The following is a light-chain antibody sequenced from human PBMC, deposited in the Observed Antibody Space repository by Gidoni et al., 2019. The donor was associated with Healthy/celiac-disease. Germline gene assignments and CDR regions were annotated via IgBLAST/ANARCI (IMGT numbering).Light chain of an antibody. V-gene: IGLV3-1*01. Sequence: SYELTQPPSVSVSPGQTASITCSGDKLGDKYACWYQQKPGQSPGLVIYQDSKRPSGIPERFSGSTSGNTAPLTISGTQAMDEADYYCQAWDSSTLFYVFGTGTKVTVL. CDR1: KLGDKY. J-gene: IGLJ1*01. CDR2: QDS. CDR3: QAWDSSTLFYV.